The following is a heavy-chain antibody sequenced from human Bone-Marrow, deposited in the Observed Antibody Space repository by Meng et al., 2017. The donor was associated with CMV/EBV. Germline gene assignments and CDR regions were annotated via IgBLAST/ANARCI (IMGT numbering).Heavy chain of an antibody. V-gene: IGHV3-30*02. J-gene: IGHJ4*02. D-gene: IGHD2-2*01. CDR3: SKAGCQRSSTSCSGYFDY. CDR1: GFTFSSYG. CDR2: IRYDGSNK. Sequence: GGSLRLSCAAPGFTFSSYGMHWVRQAPGKGLEWVSFIRYDGSNKYYADSVEGRFTISRDNSKNTLYLQMNSLRAEDTAVYYCSKAGCQRSSTSCSGYFDYWGQETLVTVSS.